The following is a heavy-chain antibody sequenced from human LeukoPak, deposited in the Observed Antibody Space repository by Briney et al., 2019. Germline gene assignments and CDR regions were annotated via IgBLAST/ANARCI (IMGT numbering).Heavy chain of an antibody. V-gene: IGHV3-30*02. CDR3: AKDTRSRGSSGWYYGYFDY. J-gene: IGHJ4*02. D-gene: IGHD6-19*01. CDR2: IRYDGSNK. CDR1: GFTFSSYG. Sequence: PGGSLRLSCAASGFTFSSYGMHWVCQAPGKGLEWVAFIRYDGSNKYYADSVKGRFTISRDNSKNTLYLQMNSLRAEDTAVYYCAKDTRSRGSSGWYYGYFDYWGQGTLATVSS.